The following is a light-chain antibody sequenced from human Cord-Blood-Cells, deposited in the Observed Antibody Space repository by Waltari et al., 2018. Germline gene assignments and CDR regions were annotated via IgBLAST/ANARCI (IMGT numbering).Light chain of an antibody. CDR2: AAS. CDR3: QQSYSTPRT. Sequence: IQMTQSPSSLSASVGHRVTITCRVSQSISSYLNWYQQKPGKAPKLLIYAASSLQSGVPSRFSGSGSGTDFTLTISSLQPEDFATYYCQQSYSTPRTFGQGTKVEIK. J-gene: IGKJ1*01. V-gene: IGKV1-39*01. CDR1: QSISSY.